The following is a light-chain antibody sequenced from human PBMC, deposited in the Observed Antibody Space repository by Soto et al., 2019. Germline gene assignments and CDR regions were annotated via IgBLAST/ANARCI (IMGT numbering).Light chain of an antibody. V-gene: IGLV1-51*02. Sequence: QSVLTQPPSVSAAPGRRVTISCSGSFSNIGNNYVSWYQQVPGTAPKLLIYESDKRPSGVPDRFSGSKSGTSATLGITGLQTGDEADYYCGTWDSSLSGYVVFGGGTKLTVL. CDR2: ESD. J-gene: IGLJ2*01. CDR1: FSNIGNNY. CDR3: GTWDSSLSGYVV.